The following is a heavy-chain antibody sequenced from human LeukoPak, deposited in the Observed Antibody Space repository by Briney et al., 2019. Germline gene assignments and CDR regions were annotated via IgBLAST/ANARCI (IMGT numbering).Heavy chain of an antibody. D-gene: IGHD3-16*02. CDR2: IKQDGSEK. V-gene: IGHV3-7*01. J-gene: IGHJ4*02. Sequence: GGSLRLSGAASGFTFSSYWMSLVRQAPGKGLEWVANIKQDGSEKYYVDSVKGRFTICRDNAKNSLYLQMNSLRAEDTAVYYCARDGFYDYVWGSYRYTFDYWGQGTLVTVSS. CDR1: GFTFSSYW. CDR3: ARDGFYDYVWGSYRYTFDY.